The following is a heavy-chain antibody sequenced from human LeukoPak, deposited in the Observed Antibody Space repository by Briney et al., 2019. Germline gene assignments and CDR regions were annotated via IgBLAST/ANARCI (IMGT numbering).Heavy chain of an antibody. CDR3: GRDPDYGDPY. J-gene: IGHJ4*02. CDR2: ITSSGTTT. CDR1: GFTFSDYA. V-gene: IGHV3-11*01. Sequence: GGSLRLSCVASGFTFSDYAMSWFRLSPEKGLEWIAYITSSGTTTEYADSVKGRFTISRVNAKNSLYLQMNSLRPEDTAVYYCGRDPDYGDPYWGQGTLVTVSS. D-gene: IGHD4/OR15-4a*01.